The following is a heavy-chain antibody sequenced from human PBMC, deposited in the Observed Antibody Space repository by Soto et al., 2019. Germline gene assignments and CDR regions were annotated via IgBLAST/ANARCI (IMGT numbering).Heavy chain of an antibody. CDR3: ARVPSAERGYSYGLYGMDV. Sequence: RASVKVSCKASGYTFTSYDIYWVRQASGQGLEWMGWMNPNSGNTGYAQKFQGRVTMTRNTSISTAYMELSSLRSEDTAVYYCARVPSAERGYSYGLYGMDVWGQGTTVTVSS. D-gene: IGHD5-18*01. CDR2: MNPNSGNT. V-gene: IGHV1-8*01. J-gene: IGHJ6*02. CDR1: GYTFTSYD.